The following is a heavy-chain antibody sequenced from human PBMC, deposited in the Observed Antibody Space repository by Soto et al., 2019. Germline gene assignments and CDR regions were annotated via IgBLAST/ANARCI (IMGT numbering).Heavy chain of an antibody. CDR2: SRNRADNYAT. D-gene: IGHD3-10*01. J-gene: IGHJ4*02. CDR3: VLWVRGITNY. Sequence: EVQLVESGGGLVQPGGSLRLSCAISGITFSDHDIDWVRQAPGKGLEWLGRSRNRADNYATDYAASVKGRFTFSRDDSKSARSMQMRGLKTGDRAVDHCVLWVRGITNYWGQGTLVTVSS. CDR1: GITFSDHD. V-gene: IGHV3-72*01.